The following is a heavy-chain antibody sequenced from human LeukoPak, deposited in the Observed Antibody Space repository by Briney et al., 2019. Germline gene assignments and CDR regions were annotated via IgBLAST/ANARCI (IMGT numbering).Heavy chain of an antibody. D-gene: IGHD4-17*01. CDR1: GGSISSYY. J-gene: IGHJ4*02. CDR3: ARVGSDDYGDYYFDY. CDR2: IYYSGST. Sequence: SETLSLTCTVSGGSISSYYWSWIRQPPGKGLEWIGYIYYSGSTNYNPPLKSRVTISVDTSKNQFSLKLSSVTAADTAVYYCARVGSDDYGDYYFDYWGQGTLVTVSS. V-gene: IGHV4-59*01.